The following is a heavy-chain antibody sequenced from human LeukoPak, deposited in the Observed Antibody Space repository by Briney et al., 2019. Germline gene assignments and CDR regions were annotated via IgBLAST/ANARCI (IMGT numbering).Heavy chain of an antibody. J-gene: IGHJ4*02. CDR3: AKDNAVAATGYFDY. Sequence: GGSLRLSCAVSGVSFSGYAMHWVRQAPGKGLEWVSGISWNSGSIGYADSVKGRFTISRDNAKNSLYLQMNSLRAEDTALYYCAKDNAVAATGYFDYWGQGTLVTVSS. CDR1: GVSFSGYA. D-gene: IGHD2-15*01. CDR2: ISWNSGSI. V-gene: IGHV3-9*01.